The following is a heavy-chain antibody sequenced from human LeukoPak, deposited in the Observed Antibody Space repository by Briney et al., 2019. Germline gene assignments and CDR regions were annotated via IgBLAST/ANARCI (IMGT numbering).Heavy chain of an antibody. CDR2: IYPADSDI. CDR1: GYSINNYW. J-gene: IGHJ5*02. D-gene: IGHD2-15*01. Sequence: GESLKISCKGSGYSINNYWIGWVRQMPGKGLEWMGIIYPADSDIRYSPSFQGQVTISADKSISTAYLQWSSLKASDTAMYYCARQEYCSGGSCYTWFDPWGQGTLVTVSS. V-gene: IGHV5-51*01. CDR3: ARQEYCSGGSCYTWFDP.